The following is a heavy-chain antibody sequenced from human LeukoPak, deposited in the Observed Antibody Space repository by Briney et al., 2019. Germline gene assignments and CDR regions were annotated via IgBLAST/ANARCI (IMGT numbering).Heavy chain of an antibody. CDR3: AREGSSPDGVDAFDI. Sequence: GGSLRLSCAASGFTFSTCNMNWVRQAPGKGLEWVSSISSSSSYIYYADSVKGRFTISRDNAKNSLYLQMNSLRAEDTAVYYCAREGSSPDGVDAFDIWGQGTMVTVSS. J-gene: IGHJ3*02. D-gene: IGHD6-6*01. CDR2: ISSSSSYI. CDR1: GFTFSTCN. V-gene: IGHV3-21*01.